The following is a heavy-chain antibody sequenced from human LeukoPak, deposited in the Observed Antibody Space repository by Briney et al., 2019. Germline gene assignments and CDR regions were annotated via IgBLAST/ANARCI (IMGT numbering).Heavy chain of an antibody. CDR3: ARTGYGGNAY. J-gene: IGHJ4*02. CDR1: GYTFTSYG. V-gene: IGHV1-2*02. Sequence: GASVKVSCKASGYTFTSYGISWVRQAPGQGLEWMGWINPNSGGTNYAQKFQGRVTMTRDTSISTAYMELSRLRSDDTAVYYCARTGYGGNAYWGQGTLVTVSS. D-gene: IGHD4-23*01. CDR2: INPNSGGT.